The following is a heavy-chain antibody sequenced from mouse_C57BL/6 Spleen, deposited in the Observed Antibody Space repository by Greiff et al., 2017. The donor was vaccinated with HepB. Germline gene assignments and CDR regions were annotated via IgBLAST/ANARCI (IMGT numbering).Heavy chain of an antibody. CDR3: TRGPY. CDR2: IDPETGGT. V-gene: IGHV1-15*01. J-gene: IGHJ2*01. CDR1: GYTFTDYE. Sequence: QVQLKESGAELVRPGASVTLSCKASGYTFTDYEMHWVKQTPVHGLEWIGAIDPETGGTAYNQKFKGKAILTADKSSCTAYMELRSLTSEDSAVYYCTRGPYWGQGTTLTVSS.